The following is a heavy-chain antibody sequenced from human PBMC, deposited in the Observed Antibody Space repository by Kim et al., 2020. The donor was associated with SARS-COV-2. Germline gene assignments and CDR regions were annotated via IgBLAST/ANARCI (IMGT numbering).Heavy chain of an antibody. CDR3: ARSLLYIVAANQGDV. CDR1: GFIYSRYG. Sequence: GGSLRLSCAASGFIYSRYGMAWVRQAPGKGLEWVSSLRRDGISSFYVDSVEGRFTISRDITKSSLYLQMNSLRDEDTAIYYCARSLLYIVAANQGDV. V-gene: IGHV3-7*03. CDR2: LRRDGISS. J-gene: IGHJ3*01. D-gene: IGHD5-12*01.